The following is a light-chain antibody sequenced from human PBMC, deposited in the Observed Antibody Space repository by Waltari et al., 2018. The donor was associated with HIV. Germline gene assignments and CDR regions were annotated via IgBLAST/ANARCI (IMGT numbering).Light chain of an antibody. CDR2: NNS. CDR3: QSYDSSLSGSDV. V-gene: IGLV1-40*01. CDR1: SSNIGAGSD. J-gene: IGLJ1*01. Sequence: QSVLTQPPSVSGPPGQRVTISCTGSSSNIGAGSDVHWYQQLPGTAPKLLIYNNSNRPSGVPDRFSDSKSGTSASLAITGLQAEDEADYYCQSYDSSLSGSDVFGTGTKVTVL.